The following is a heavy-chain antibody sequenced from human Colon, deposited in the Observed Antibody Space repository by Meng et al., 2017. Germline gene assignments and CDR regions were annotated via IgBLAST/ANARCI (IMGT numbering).Heavy chain of an antibody. CDR3: ATGLRHGDWFDP. V-gene: IGHV4-34*02. CDR2: IDHFGIS. Sequence: VQIQQGGAGLLKPSETLSLTCAVSGGSFSGLYWSWIRQPPGKGLEWIGEIDHFGISNYNSSLKGRLTMSVDTSKKQISLTLTSVTAADTAVYYCATGLRHGDWFDPWGPGTLVTVSS. D-gene: IGHD4-17*01. J-gene: IGHJ5*02. CDR1: GGSFSGLY.